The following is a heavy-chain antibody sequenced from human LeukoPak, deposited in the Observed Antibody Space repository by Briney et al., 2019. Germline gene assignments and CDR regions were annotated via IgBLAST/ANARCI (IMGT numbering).Heavy chain of an antibody. CDR3: ARDLQYSGSY. J-gene: IGHJ4*02. V-gene: IGHV3-53*01. CDR2: IYSGGST. CDR1: GFTVSSNY. Sequence: PGGPLRLSRAASGFTVSSNYMSWVRQAPGKGLEWVSVIYSGGSTYYADSVKGRFTISRDNSKNTLYLQMNSLRAEDTAVYYCARDLQYSGSYWGQGTLVTVSS. D-gene: IGHD1-26*01.